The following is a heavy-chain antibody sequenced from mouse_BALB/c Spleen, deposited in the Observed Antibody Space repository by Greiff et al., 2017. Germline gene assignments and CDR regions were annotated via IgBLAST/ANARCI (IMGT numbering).Heavy chain of an antibody. Sequence: DVQLVESGGDLVKPGGSLKLSCAASGFTFSSYGMSWVRQTPDKRLEWVATISSGGSYTYYPDSVKGRFTISRDNAKNTLYLQMSSLKSEDTAMYYCARPYDGGAFDYWGQGTTLTVSS. D-gene: IGHD2-14*01. CDR3: ARPYDGGAFDY. J-gene: IGHJ2*01. CDR1: GFTFSSYG. V-gene: IGHV5-6*01. CDR2: ISSGGSYT.